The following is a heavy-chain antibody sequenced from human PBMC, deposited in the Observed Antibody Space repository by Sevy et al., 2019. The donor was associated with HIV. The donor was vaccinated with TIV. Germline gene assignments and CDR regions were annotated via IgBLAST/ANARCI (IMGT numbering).Heavy chain of an antibody. Sequence: GGSLRLSCAASGFTFSSYAMSWVRQAPGKGLEWVSAISGSGGSTYYADSVKGRFTISRDNSKNTLYLQMNSLRAEDTAVYYCAKVNLGSTGYSYYGMDVWGQGTTVTVS. CDR1: GFTFSSYA. CDR3: AKVNLGSTGYSYYGMDV. D-gene: IGHD3-10*01. J-gene: IGHJ6*02. V-gene: IGHV3-23*01. CDR2: ISGSGGST.